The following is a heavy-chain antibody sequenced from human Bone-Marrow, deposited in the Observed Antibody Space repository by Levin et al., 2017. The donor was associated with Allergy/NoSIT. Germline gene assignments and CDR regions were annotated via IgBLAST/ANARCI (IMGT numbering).Heavy chain of an antibody. D-gene: IGHD2-8*01. V-gene: IGHV4-59*08. CDR3: ASLPRFCSNAYCYVFDF. CDR1: GGSLSGNY. Sequence: PSVTLSLTCTVSGGSLSGNYWSWIRQSPGKAMEWIGYIHHSGSTYYNPALKSRATISIDTSTNQFSLRLKSVTATDTAVYHCASLPRFCSNAYCYVFDFWGQGILVTVSS. CDR2: IHHSGST. J-gene: IGHJ4*02.